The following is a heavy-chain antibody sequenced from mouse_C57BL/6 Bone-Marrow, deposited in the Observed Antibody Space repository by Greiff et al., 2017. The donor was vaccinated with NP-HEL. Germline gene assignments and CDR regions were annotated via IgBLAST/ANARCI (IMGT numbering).Heavy chain of an antibody. CDR1: GFTFSSYA. J-gene: IGHJ4*01. V-gene: IGHV5-9-1*02. CDR3: TRDPVGPSYWYAMDY. D-gene: IGHD4-1*01. CDR2: ISSGGDYI. Sequence: EVKLVESGEGLVKPGGSLKLSCAASGFTFSSYAMSWVRQTPEKRLEWVAYISSGGDYIYYADTVKGRFTISRDNARNTLYLQMSSLKSEDTAMYYCTRDPVGPSYWYAMDYWGQGTSVTVSS.